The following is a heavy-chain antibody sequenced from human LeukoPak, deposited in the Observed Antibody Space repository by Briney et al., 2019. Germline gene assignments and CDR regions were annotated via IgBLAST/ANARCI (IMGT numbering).Heavy chain of an antibody. CDR3: ARDRPYSGSYYPDY. CDR1: GFTSSSYG. D-gene: IGHD1-26*01. J-gene: IGHJ4*02. CDR2: ICYDGSNK. V-gene: IGHV3-33*01. Sequence: GGSLRLSCASSGFTSSSYGMHWGRQAPGKRLERVAVICYDGSNKYYADSVKGRFTISRDNSKNTLHLQMNSLRAEDTAVYYCARDRPYSGSYYPDYWGQGTLVTVSS.